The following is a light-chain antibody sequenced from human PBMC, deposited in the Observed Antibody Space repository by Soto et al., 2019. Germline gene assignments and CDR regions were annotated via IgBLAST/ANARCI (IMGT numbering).Light chain of an antibody. Sequence: DIQLTQSPSSLSASVGDRVTITCQASQDIHNYLNWYQQKPGKAPKRLIFDVSKLETGVPSRISGSGSGTDFTLTISNLQPEDFATYHCQQYDNLPWTFGQGTKVEIK. CDR3: QQYDNLPWT. CDR1: QDIHNY. J-gene: IGKJ1*01. V-gene: IGKV1-33*01. CDR2: DVS.